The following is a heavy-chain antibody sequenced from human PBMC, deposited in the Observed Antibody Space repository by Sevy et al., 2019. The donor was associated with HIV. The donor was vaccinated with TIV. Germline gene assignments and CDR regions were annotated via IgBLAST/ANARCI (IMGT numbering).Heavy chain of an antibody. V-gene: IGHV3-30*18. D-gene: IGHD3-9*01. CDR2: ISYDGSNK. CDR3: AKDRLGGLTSEGMDV. CDR1: GFTFSSYG. J-gene: IGHJ6*02. Sequence: GESLKISCAASGFTFSSYGMHWVRQAPGKGLEWVAVISYDGSNKYYADSVKGRFTISRDNSKNTLYLQMNSLRAEDTAVYYCAKDRLGGLTSEGMDVWGQGTTVTVSS.